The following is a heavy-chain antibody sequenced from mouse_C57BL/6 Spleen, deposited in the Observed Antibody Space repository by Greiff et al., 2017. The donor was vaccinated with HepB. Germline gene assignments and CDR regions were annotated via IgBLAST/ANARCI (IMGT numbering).Heavy chain of an antibody. CDR3: ARWGDTPYFDY. V-gene: IGHV1-80*01. CDR1: GYAFSSYW. J-gene: IGHJ2*01. Sequence: QVQLKESGAELVKPGASVKISCKASGYAFSSYWMNWVKQRPGKGLEWIGQIYPGDGDTNYNGKFKGKATLTADKSSSTAYMQLSSLTSEDSAVYFCARWGDTPYFDYWGQGTTLTVSS. CDR2: IYPGDGDT.